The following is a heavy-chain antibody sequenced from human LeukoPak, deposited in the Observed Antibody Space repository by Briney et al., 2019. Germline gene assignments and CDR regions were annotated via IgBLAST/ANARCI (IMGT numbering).Heavy chain of an antibody. D-gene: IGHD1-14*01. CDR3: ASPQTGYDNVGEY. CDR2: IYTGDSDT. CDR1: GYRFTTYW. Sequence: GESLKISCKSSGYRFTTYWIGWVRQMPGKGLEWMAMIYTGDSDTKYSPSFQGQVTISADKSIRTAYLQWSSLKASDTAVYYCASPQTGYDNVGEYWGQGTLVTVSS. J-gene: IGHJ4*02. V-gene: IGHV5-51*01.